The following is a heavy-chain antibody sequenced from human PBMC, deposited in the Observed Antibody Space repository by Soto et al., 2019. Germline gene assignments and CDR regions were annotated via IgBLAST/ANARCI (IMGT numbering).Heavy chain of an antibody. Sequence: SETLSLTCTVSGGSVSSGSYYWSWIRQPPGKGLEWIGYIYYSGSTNYNPSLKSRVTISVDTSKNQFSLKLSSVTAADTAVYYCARVPHYYYYGMDVWCQGTTVNVS. CDR1: GGSVSSGSYY. J-gene: IGHJ6*02. V-gene: IGHV4-61*01. D-gene: IGHD2-2*01. CDR2: IYYSGST. CDR3: ARVPHYYYYGMDV.